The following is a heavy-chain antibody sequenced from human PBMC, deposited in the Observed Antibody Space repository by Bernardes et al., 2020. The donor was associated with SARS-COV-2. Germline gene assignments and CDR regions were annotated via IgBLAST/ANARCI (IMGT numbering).Heavy chain of an antibody. V-gene: IGHV4-34*01. D-gene: IGHD1-26*01. CDR1: GGSFSGYY. J-gene: IGHJ3*01. CDR3: ARRRVGRLGLDY. Sequence: SETLSLTCAVYGGSFSGYYWSWIRQPPGKGLEWIGEINHSGSTNYNPSLKSRVTISVDTSKNQFSLKLSSVTAADTAVYYCARRRVGRLGLDYWGQGTMVTVSS. CDR2: INHSGST.